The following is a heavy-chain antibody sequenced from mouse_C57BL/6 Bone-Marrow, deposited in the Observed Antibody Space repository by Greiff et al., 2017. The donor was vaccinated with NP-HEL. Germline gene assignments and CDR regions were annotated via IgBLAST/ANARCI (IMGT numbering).Heavy chain of an antibody. J-gene: IGHJ1*03. CDR2: IYPGDGDT. D-gene: IGHD1-1*01. Sequence: QVQLQQSGAELVKPGASVKISCKASGYAFSSYWMNWVKQRPGKGLEWIGQIYPGDGDTNYNGKFKGTATLTADKSSSTAYMQLSSLTSEDSAVYFCARSVGCYGSSYGYFDVWGTGTTVTVSS. CDR3: ARSVGCYGSSYGYFDV. CDR1: GYAFSSYW. V-gene: IGHV1-80*01.